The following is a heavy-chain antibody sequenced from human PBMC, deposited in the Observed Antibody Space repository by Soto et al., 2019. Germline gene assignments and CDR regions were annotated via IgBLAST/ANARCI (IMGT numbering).Heavy chain of an antibody. V-gene: IGHV3-30*18. D-gene: IGHD1-1*01. CDR2: ISTDGSNK. J-gene: IGHJ6*03. CDR1: GFTFSSYG. CDR3: AKDRDSNDLYYYDYLDV. Sequence: GGSLRLSCAASGFTFSSYGMHWVRQAPGKGLEWVAVISTDGSNKKYADSVKGRITISRNNSKNTRDLKMNSQKAEDTAVDYYAKDRDSNDLYYYDYLDVWGKGTTVTVSS.